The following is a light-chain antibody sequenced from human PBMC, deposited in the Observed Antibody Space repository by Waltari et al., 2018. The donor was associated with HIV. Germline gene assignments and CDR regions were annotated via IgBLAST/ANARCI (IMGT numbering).Light chain of an antibody. CDR3: QQRSDWLT. CDR2: DAS. Sequence: EIVLTQSPATLSLSPGERATLSCRASQSVSTCVAWYQQKTGQPPRLLIYDASKRATGIPTRFSGSGSGTDFTLTISSLAPEDFALYYCQQRSDWLTFGGGTKVEI. CDR1: QSVSTC. J-gene: IGKJ4*01. V-gene: IGKV3-11*01.